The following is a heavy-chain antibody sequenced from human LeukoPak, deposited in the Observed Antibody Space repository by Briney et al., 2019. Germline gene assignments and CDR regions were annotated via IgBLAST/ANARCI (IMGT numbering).Heavy chain of an antibody. Sequence: PGGSLRLSCAASGFTFSSDAMSWVRQAPGKGLEWVSAISGSGGSTYYADSVKGRFTISRDNSKNTLYLQMNSLRAEDTAVYYCASNSSSWYWFDYWGQGTLVTVSS. J-gene: IGHJ4*02. CDR1: GFTFSSDA. CDR2: ISGSGGST. D-gene: IGHD6-13*01. V-gene: IGHV3-23*01. CDR3: ASNSSSWYWFDY.